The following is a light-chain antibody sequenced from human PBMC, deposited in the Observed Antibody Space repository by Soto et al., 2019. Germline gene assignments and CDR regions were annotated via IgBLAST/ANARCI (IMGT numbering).Light chain of an antibody. J-gene: IGLJ2*01. CDR1: SSDVGGYNY. V-gene: IGLV2-11*01. CDR2: DVT. Sequence: QAVVTQPRSVSGSPGQSVTISCTGTSSDVGGYNYVSWYQQHPGKAPSLLIYDVTRRPSGVPDRFSGSKSGNTASLTISGLQAEDEADYYCCSYAGTVLIGGGTKLTVL. CDR3: CSYAGTVL.